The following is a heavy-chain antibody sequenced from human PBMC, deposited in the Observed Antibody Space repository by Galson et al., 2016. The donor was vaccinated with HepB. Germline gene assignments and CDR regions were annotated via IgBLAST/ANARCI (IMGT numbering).Heavy chain of an antibody. D-gene: IGHD2-2*01. Sequence: LSLTCTVSGGSISGSHNYWGWIRQPPGKGLEWMGSIYYKGTTNYNPYLESRLTISVDTSKNLFSLKLTSVTAANTAAYYCARANLGFCTSTTCSSNWFDPWGQGTLVTVSS. CDR3: ARANLGFCTSTTCSSNWFDP. J-gene: IGHJ5*02. V-gene: IGHV4-39*02. CDR2: IYYKGTT. CDR1: GGSISGSHNY.